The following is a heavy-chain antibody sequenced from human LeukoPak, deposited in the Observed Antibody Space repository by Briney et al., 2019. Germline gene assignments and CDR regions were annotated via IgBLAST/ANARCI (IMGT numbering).Heavy chain of an antibody. CDR2: IIPIFGTA. CDR3: ARGGWEIRPDRYYMDV. CDR1: GATFSSYA. D-gene: IGHD1-26*01. J-gene: IGHJ6*03. V-gene: IGHV1-69*06. Sequence: ASVKASCKASGATFSSYAISWVRKAPGKGLEWLGGIIPIFGTANYAQTFKGRFTITADKSTSPPSLDRSRQRSEDTAVYCWARGGWEIRPDRYYMDVWGKGTTVTVSS.